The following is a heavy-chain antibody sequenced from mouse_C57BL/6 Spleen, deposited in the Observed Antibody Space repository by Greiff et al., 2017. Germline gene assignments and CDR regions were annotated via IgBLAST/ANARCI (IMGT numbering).Heavy chain of an antibody. CDR1: GYTFTSYP. CDR3: ERSKGLYSNQTWFAY. V-gene: IGHV1-7*01. Sequence: VQLQQSGAELAKPGASVKLSCKASGYTFTSYPMHWVKQRPGQGLEWIGYFHPSSGYTKYNQKFKDKATLTADKSSSTAYMELSSLTYEDSAVYYGERSKGLYSNQTWFAYWGQGTLVTVSA. J-gene: IGHJ3*01. CDR2: FHPSSGYT. D-gene: IGHD2-5*01.